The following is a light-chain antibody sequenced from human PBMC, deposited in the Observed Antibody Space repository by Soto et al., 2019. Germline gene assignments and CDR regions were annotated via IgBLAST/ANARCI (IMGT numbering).Light chain of an antibody. CDR1: QSILYSSNNKNC. J-gene: IGKJ2*01. Sequence: EIVMTQSPDSLAVSLGERATINCKSSQSILYSSNNKNCLAWYQQKPRQPPELLISWASTREFGVPDRFSGSGSGTDFTLTISSLQAEDVAVYYCQQYYGTPYTFGQGTKLEIK. CDR3: QQYYGTPYT. CDR2: WAS. V-gene: IGKV4-1*01.